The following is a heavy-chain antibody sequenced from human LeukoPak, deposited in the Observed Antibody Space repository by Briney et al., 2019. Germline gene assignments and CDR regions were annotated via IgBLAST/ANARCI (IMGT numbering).Heavy chain of an antibody. V-gene: IGHV1-69*02. J-gene: IGHJ6*03. CDR2: IIPILGIA. CDR3: ARSSVVPHDRSYYYYYMDV. Sequence: ASVKVSCKASGGTFSSYTISWVRQAPGQGLEWMGRIIPILGIANYAQKFQGRVTITADKSTSTAYMELSSLRSEDTAVYYCARSSVVPHDRSYYYYYMDVWGKGTTVTVSS. CDR1: GGTFSSYT. D-gene: IGHD3-22*01.